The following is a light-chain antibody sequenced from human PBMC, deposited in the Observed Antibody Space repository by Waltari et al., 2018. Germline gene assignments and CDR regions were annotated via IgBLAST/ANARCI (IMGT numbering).Light chain of an antibody. J-gene: IGLJ2*01. CDR3: SSYTSSSTLA. CDR2: DVT. Sequence: QSALTQHASVYGSPGQSITISCTGTSGDVGGSKYVSCYQHHPGKAPKLMIYDVTNRPSGVSTRFSGSKSGNTASLTISGLQAEDEADYYCSSYTSSSTLAFGGGTKLTVL. CDR1: SGDVGGSKY. V-gene: IGLV2-14*03.